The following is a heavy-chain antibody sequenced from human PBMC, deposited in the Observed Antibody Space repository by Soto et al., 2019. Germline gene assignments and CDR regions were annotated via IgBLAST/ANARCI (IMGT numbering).Heavy chain of an antibody. CDR1: GGSISSYY. CDR2: IYYSGST. J-gene: IGHJ3*02. D-gene: IGHD3-22*01. CDR3: ARVRESVIENDSNPDAFDI. V-gene: IGHV4-59*01. Sequence: SETLSLTCTVSGGSISSYYWSWIRQPPGKGLEWIGYIYYSGSTNYNPSLKSRVTISVDTSKNQFSLKLSSVTAADTAVYYCARVRESVIENDSNPDAFDIWGQGTMVTVSS.